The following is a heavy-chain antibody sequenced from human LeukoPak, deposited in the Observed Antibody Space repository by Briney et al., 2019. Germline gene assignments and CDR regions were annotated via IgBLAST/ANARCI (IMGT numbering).Heavy chain of an antibody. CDR2: ISAYNGNT. CDR3: ARFFSASNYYDSSGYGY. V-gene: IGHV1-18*01. Sequence: ASVKVPCKASGYTFTSYGISWVRQAPGQGLEWMGWISAYNGNTNYAQKLQGRVTMTTDTSTSTAYMELRSLRSDDTAVYYCARFFSASNYYDSSGYGYWGQGTLVTVSS. J-gene: IGHJ4*02. CDR1: GYTFTSYG. D-gene: IGHD3-22*01.